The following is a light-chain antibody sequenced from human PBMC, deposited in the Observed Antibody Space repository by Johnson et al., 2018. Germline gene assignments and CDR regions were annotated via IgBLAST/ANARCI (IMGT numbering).Light chain of an antibody. CDR2: ENN. Sequence: QSVLTQPPSVSAAPGQKVTISCSGSSSNIGNNYVSWYQQLPGTAPKLLIYENNKRPSGIPDRFSGSKSRTSATLGITGLQTGDEADYYCGTGDSSLSAGNVFGTGTKGTVL. CDR1: SSNIGNNY. V-gene: IGLV1-51*02. CDR3: GTGDSSLSAGNV. J-gene: IGLJ1*01.